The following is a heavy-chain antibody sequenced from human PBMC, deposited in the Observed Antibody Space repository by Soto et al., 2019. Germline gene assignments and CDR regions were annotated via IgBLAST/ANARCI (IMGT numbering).Heavy chain of an antibody. CDR3: ARAYEGDYFDY. V-gene: IGHV3-30-3*01. Sequence: QVQLVESGGGVVQPGRSLRLSCAASGFTFSSYAMHWVRQAPGKGLEWVAVISYDGSNKYYADSVKGRFTISRDNSKNTLYLQMNSLRAEDTAVYYCARAYEGDYFDYWGQGTQVTVSS. J-gene: IGHJ4*02. CDR2: ISYDGSNK. D-gene: IGHD3-16*01. CDR1: GFTFSSYA.